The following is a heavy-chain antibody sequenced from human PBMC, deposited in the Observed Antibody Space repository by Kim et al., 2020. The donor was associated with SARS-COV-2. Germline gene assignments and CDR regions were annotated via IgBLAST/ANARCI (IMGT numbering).Heavy chain of an antibody. V-gene: IGHV3-74*01. J-gene: IGHJ6*02. CDR3: ARLKGAAYGMDV. Sequence: RHADSVKGRLTISRDNAKNTLSLQMNSLRVEDTAVYYCARLKGAAYGMDVWGQGTTVTVSS.